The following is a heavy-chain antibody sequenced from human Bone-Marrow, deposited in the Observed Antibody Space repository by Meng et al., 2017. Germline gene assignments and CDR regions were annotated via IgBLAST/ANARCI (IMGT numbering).Heavy chain of an antibody. CDR1: GGSISSGNHY. V-gene: IGHV4-31*03. J-gene: IGHJ4*02. Sequence: QVALQESGPGLVKPSQTLSLTCTVSGGSISSGNHYWSWIRQHPGKGLEYIGYIYYSGSTYYNPSLKSRVIISVDTSKNQFSLRLSSVTAADTAVYYCARVGYSGSRVTSYYFDYWGQGTLVTVSS. CDR3: ARVGYSGSRVTSYYFDY. D-gene: IGHD1-26*01. CDR2: IYYSGST.